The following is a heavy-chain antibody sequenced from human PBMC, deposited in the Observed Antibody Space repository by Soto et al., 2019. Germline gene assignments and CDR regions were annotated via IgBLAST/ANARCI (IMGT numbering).Heavy chain of an antibody. CDR2: IKQDGSEK. V-gene: IGHV3-7*01. CDR1: GFTFSSYW. CDR3: ASLYLIRGVIVDY. Sequence: EVQLVESGGGLVQPGGSLRLSCAASGFTFSSYWMSWVRQAPGKGLEWVANIKQDGSEKSYVDSVKGRFTISRDNAKNSLYLQMNSLRAEDTAVYYCASLYLIRGVIVDYWGQGTLVTVSS. D-gene: IGHD3-10*01. J-gene: IGHJ4*02.